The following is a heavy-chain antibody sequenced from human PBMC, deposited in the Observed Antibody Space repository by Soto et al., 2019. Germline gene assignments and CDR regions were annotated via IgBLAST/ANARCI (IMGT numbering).Heavy chain of an antibody. V-gene: IGHV4-34*01. J-gene: IGHJ6*03. D-gene: IGHD3-3*01. Sequence: SETLSLTCAVYGGSFSGYYWSWIRQPPGKGLEWTGEINHSGSTNYNPSLKSRVTISVDTSKNQFSLKLSSVTAADTAVYYCARTKITIFGVSYYYMDVWGKGTTVTVSS. CDR3: ARTKITIFGVSYYYMDV. CDR1: GGSFSGYY. CDR2: INHSGST.